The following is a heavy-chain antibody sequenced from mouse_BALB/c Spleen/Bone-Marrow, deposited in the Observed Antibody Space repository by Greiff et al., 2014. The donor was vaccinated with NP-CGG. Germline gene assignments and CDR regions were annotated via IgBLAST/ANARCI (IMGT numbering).Heavy chain of an antibody. D-gene: IGHD6-2*01. CDR2: INPSSNYT. J-gene: IGHJ2*01. CDR3: ARVLRWSLEY. V-gene: IGHV1-4*01. Sequence: QVQLQQPGAELARPGASVKMSCKASGYTFTSYTMHWVKQRPGQGLEWIGFINPSSNYTNYNQKFKDKATLTADKSSSTAYMQLSSLTSEDSAVYYCARVLRWSLEYWGQGTTLTVSS. CDR1: GYTFTSYT.